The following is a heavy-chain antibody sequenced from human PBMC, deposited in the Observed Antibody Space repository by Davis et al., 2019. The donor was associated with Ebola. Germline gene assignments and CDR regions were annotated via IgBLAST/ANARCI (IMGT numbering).Heavy chain of an antibody. CDR1: GYTFTSYY. D-gene: IGHD1-1*01. V-gene: IGHV1-46*01. CDR3: ARAQFPTTSDH. J-gene: IGHJ4*02. CDR2: INPSGGST. Sequence: AASVKVSCKASGYTFTSYYMHWVRQAPGQGLEWMGIINPSGGSTSYAQKLQGRVTMTTDTSTSTAYMEVGILRSDDTAVYYCARAQFPTTSDHWGQGTLVTVSS.